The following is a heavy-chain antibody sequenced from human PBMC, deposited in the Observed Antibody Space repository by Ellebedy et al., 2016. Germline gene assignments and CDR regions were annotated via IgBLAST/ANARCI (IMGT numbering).Heavy chain of an antibody. V-gene: IGHV3-21*06. CDR2: IVNSGRET. J-gene: IGHJ4*02. CDR1: GFTFSIAG. CDR3: TRDGSEWSRDY. Sequence: LSLTXXASGFTFSIAGMTWVRQAPGKGLEWVATIVNSGRETYYPEPLKGRFTISRDNAMNSVYLQMDSLTVEDTAVYYCTRDGSEWSRDYWGQGTLVTVSS. D-gene: IGHD2-8*01.